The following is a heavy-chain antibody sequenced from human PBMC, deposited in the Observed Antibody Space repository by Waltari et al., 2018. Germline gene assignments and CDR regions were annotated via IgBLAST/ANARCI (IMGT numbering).Heavy chain of an antibody. Sequence: EVQLVQSGAEVKKPGATVKISCKVSGCTFTDYYIRWVQQAPGTGLEWMGLVDPEDGETIYAEKFQGRVTITADTSTDTAYMELSSLRSEDTAVYYCATGLPQRGRLFGLDAFDIWGQGTMVTVSS. CDR3: ATGLPQRGRLFGLDAFDI. D-gene: IGHD3-9*01. J-gene: IGHJ3*02. CDR2: VDPEDGET. CDR1: GCTFTDYY. V-gene: IGHV1-69-2*01.